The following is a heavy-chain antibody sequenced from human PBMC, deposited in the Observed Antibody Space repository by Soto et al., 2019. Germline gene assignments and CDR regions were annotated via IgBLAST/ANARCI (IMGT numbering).Heavy chain of an antibody. J-gene: IGHJ5*02. CDR1: GFTFSSYA. V-gene: IGHV3-23*01. CDR2: ISGSGGST. Sequence: EVQLLESGGGLVQPGGSLRLSCAASGFTFSSYAMSWVRQAPGKGLACVSAISGSGGSTYYADSVKGRFTISRDNSKNTRYLQMNSLRAEDTAVYYCANGLLRLLEWFRAWGQGTLVTSPQ. CDR3: ANGLLRLLEWFRA. D-gene: IGHD3-3*01.